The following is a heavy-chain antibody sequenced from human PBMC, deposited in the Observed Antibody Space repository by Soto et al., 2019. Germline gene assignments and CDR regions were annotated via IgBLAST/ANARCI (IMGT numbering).Heavy chain of an antibody. J-gene: IGHJ3*02. CDR3: ARGHEYGGNSDACDI. V-gene: IGHV1-69*14. CDR2: ILPVFGTA. CDR1: GRTFSTYA. D-gene: IGHD4-17*01. Sequence: QVQLVQSGAEVKKPGSSVKVSCKASGRTFSTYAMAWVRQAPGQGLEWMGGILPVFGTADYAQKFQGRVTITADISTNTAYMELSSLRSEDTAVYYCARGHEYGGNSDACDIWGQGTMVTVSS.